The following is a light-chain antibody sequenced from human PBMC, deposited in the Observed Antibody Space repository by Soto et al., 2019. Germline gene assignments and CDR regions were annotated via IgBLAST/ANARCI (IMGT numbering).Light chain of an antibody. V-gene: IGKV1-9*01. Sequence: DIQLTQSPSFLSASVGDRVTITCRASQGISSYLAWYQQKPGKAPNLLIYAASTLQSGVPSSFSGSGSGTEFTLTISNLQPEDFATYYCQQLSSYPRTFGQGTKVEIK. CDR2: AAS. CDR1: QGISSY. CDR3: QQLSSYPRT. J-gene: IGKJ1*01.